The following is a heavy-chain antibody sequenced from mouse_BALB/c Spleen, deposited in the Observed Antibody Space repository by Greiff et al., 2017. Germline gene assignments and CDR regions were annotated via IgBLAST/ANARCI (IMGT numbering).Heavy chain of an antibody. D-gene: IGHD2-14*01. CDR3: TRSYRYDGFDY. CDR1: GYTFTSYY. Sequence: LVESGAELVKPGASVKLSCKASGYTFTSYYMYWVKQRPGQGLEWIGEINPSNGGTNFNEKFKSKATLTVDKSSSTAYMQLSSLTSEDSAVYYCTRSYRYDGFDYWGQGTTLTVSS. V-gene: IGHV1S81*02. J-gene: IGHJ2*01. CDR2: INPSNGGT.